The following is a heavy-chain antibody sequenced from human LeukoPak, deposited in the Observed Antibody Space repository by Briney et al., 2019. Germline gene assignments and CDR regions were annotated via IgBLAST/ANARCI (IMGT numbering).Heavy chain of an antibody. CDR1: GYSFTRYW. Sequence: GESLKISCKGSGYSFTRYWIGWVRQMPGKGLEWMGIIYPGDSDTRYSPSFQGQVTISADKSISTAYLQWSSLKASDTAMYYCARRAYYYDSSGYYYYFDYWGQGTLVTVSS. D-gene: IGHD3-22*01. CDR3: ARRAYYYDSSGYYYYFDY. J-gene: IGHJ4*02. V-gene: IGHV5-51*01. CDR2: IYPGDSDT.